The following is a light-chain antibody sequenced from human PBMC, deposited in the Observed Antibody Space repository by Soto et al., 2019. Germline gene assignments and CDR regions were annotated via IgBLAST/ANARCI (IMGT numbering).Light chain of an antibody. J-gene: IGLJ2*01. CDR3: SSYTSSSTKVV. CDR2: EAT. V-gene: IGLV2-14*02. CDR1: SSDVGTYDL. Sequence: QSALTQPASVSGSPGQSITISCTGSSSDVGTYDLVSWYQHHPGAAPKLMIYEATRRPSGVSNRFSGSKSGNTASLTISGLQAEDEADYYCSSYTSSSTKVVFGGGTKLTVL.